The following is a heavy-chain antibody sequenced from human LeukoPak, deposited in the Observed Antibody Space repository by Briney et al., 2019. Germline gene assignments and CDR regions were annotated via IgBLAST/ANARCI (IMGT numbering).Heavy chain of an antibody. CDR3: ASQRVYYYDSSGYYYSVAYYFDY. D-gene: IGHD3-22*01. CDR1: GGTFSSYA. CDR2: IIPIFGTA. J-gene: IGHJ4*02. V-gene: IGHV1-69*13. Sequence: GASVKVSCKASGGTFSSYAISWVRQAPGQGLEWMGGIIPIFGTANYAQKFQGRVTITADESTSTAYMELSSLRSEDTAVYYCASQRVYYYDSSGYYYSVAYYFDYWGQGTLVTVPS.